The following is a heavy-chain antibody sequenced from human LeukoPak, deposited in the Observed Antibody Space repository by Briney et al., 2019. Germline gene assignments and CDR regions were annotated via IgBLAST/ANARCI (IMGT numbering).Heavy chain of an antibody. Sequence: GGSLRLSCAASGFTFSSYAMSWVRQAPGKGLEWVSAISGSGGSTYYADSVKGRFTISRDNSKNTLYLQMNSLRAEDTAVYYCAGETYYYGSGSPDYWGQGTLVTVSS. J-gene: IGHJ4*02. D-gene: IGHD3-10*01. CDR1: GFTFSSYA. CDR3: AGETYYYGSGSPDY. V-gene: IGHV3-23*01. CDR2: ISGSGGST.